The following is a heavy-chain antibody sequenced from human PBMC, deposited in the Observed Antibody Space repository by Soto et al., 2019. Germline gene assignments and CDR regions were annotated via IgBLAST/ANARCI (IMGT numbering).Heavy chain of an antibody. CDR3: AKDRRYSSGWYLKYNWFDP. CDR1: GFTFSSYA. D-gene: IGHD6-19*01. J-gene: IGHJ5*02. V-gene: IGHV3-23*01. CDR2: ISGSGGST. Sequence: ESGGGLVQPGGSLRLSCAASGFTFSSYAMSWVRQAPGKGLEWVSAISGSGGSTYYADSVKGRFTISRDNSKNTLYLQMNSLRAEDTAVYYCAKDRRYSSGWYLKYNWFDPWGQGTLVTVSS.